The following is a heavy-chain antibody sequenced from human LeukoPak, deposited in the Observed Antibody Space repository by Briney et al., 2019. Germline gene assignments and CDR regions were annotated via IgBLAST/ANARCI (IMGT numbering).Heavy chain of an antibody. D-gene: IGHD3-3*01. J-gene: IGHJ1*01. V-gene: IGHV4-39*01. CDR2: IYYSGST. Sequence: PSETLSLTCTVSGSSISSSSYYWGWIRQPPGKGLEWIGSIYYSGSTYYNPSLKSRVTISVDTSKNQFSLKLSSVTAADTAVYYCARHLNYDFWSGYSPEYFQHWGQGTLVTVSS. CDR1: GSSISSSSYY. CDR3: ARHLNYDFWSGYSPEYFQH.